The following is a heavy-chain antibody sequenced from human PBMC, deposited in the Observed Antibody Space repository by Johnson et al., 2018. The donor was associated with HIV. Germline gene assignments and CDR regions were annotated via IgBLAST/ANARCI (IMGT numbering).Heavy chain of an antibody. D-gene: IGHD1-26*01. CDR3: ARIVGATLAFDI. V-gene: IGHV3-9*01. CDR2: ISWNSGSI. J-gene: IGHJ3*02. CDR1: GFTFDDYA. Sequence: EVQLVESGGGLVQPGRSLRLSCAASGFTFDDYAMHWVRQAPGKGLEWVSGISWNSGSIGYADSVKGRFTISRDNSKNTLYLQMNSLRAEDTAVYYCARIVGATLAFDIWGQGTMVTVSS.